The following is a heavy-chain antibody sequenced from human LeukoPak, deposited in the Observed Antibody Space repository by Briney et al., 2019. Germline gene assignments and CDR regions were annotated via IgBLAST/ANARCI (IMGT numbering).Heavy chain of an antibody. CDR3: ARGAGGLVGGYQGHHVGPLYYYYMDV. V-gene: IGHV1-18*01. J-gene: IGHJ6*03. CDR2: ISAYNGNT. D-gene: IGHD3-22*01. CDR1: GFTFTSYG. Sequence: ASVKVSCKASGFTFTSYGISWVRQAPGQGLEWMGWISAYNGNTNYAQKLQGRVTMTTDTSTSTAYMELRSLRSDDTAVYYCARGAGGLVGGYQGHHVGPLYYYYMDVWGKGTTVTVSS.